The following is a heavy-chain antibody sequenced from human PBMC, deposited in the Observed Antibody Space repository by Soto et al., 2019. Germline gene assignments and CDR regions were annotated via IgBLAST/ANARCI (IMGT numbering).Heavy chain of an antibody. Sequence: SVKVSCKASGGTFSSYAISWVRQAPGQGLEWMGGIIPIFGTANYAQKFQGRVTITADESTSTAYMELSSLRSEDTAFYYCARDCLLFYFVISGYRDYYYYVLDVWGQRTTVTVSS. J-gene: IGHJ6*02. D-gene: IGHD3-22*01. CDR2: IIPIFGTA. CDR3: ARDCLLFYFVISGYRDYYYYVLDV. V-gene: IGHV1-69*13. CDR1: GGTFSSYA.